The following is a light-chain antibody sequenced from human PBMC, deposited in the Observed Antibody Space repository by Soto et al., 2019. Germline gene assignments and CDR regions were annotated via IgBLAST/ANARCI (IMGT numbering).Light chain of an antibody. CDR1: QSISSW. V-gene: IGKV1-5*01. CDR3: QQYNSYPLT. Sequence: DIQMTQSPSTLSASVGDRVTITCRASQSISSWLAWYQQKPGKAPKLLIYDASSLESGAPSRFSGSGSVTEFTLTISSLQPDDFATYYCQQYNSYPLTFGGGTKVEIK. CDR2: DAS. J-gene: IGKJ4*01.